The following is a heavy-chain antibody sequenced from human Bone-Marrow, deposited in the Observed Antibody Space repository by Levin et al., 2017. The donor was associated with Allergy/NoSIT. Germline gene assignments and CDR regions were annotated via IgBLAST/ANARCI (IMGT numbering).Heavy chain of an antibody. CDR3: AREQTHYYESSGYSMGF. CDR2: INPSGGSR. Sequence: ASVKVSCKASGYTLTSYYMHWVRQAPGQGLEWMGIINPSGGSRSYAQNFQGRVTMTSDTSANTVYMELSSLNSEDTAVYYCAREQTHYYESSGYSMGFWGQGTLVTVSS. CDR1: GYTLTSYY. V-gene: IGHV1-46*01. J-gene: IGHJ4*02. D-gene: IGHD3-22*01.